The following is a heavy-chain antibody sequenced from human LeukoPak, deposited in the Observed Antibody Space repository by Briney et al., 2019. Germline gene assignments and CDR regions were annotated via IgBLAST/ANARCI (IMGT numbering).Heavy chain of an antibody. J-gene: IGHJ4*02. CDR2: ISGSGGST. CDR1: GFTFSSYA. CDR3: ARTIAVGSYYFDY. V-gene: IGHV3-23*01. Sequence: GGSLRLSCAASGFTFSSYAMSWVRQAPGKGLEGVSGISGSGGSTFYADSVKGRFTISRDNSKNKLYLQMNSLRAEDTALYYCARTIAVGSYYFDYWGQGALVTVSS. D-gene: IGHD6-19*01.